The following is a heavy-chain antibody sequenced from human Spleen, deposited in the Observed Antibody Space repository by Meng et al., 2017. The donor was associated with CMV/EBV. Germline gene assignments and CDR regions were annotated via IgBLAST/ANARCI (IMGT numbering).Heavy chain of an antibody. CDR3: AKHKSQFYYDSSGRYFDY. V-gene: IGHV3-30*02. CDR2: IRYDGSNK. CDR1: GFTFSSYA. J-gene: IGHJ4*02. Sequence: GGSLRLSCAASGFTFSSYAMHWVRQAPGKGLEWVAFIRYDGSNKYYRDSVKGRFTISRDNSKKMLYLQINSLSTEDTAMYYCAKHKSQFYYDSSGRYFDYWGQGTLVTVSS. D-gene: IGHD3-22*01.